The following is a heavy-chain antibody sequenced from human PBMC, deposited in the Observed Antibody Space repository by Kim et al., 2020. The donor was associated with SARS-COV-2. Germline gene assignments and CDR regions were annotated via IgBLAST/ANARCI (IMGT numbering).Heavy chain of an antibody. J-gene: IGHJ4*02. CDR1: GGSISSSSYY. CDR3: ASASRVELVWFGALDY. V-gene: IGHV4-39*07. D-gene: IGHD3-10*01. CDR2: IYYIGRA. Sequence: SETLSLTCTVSGGSISSSSYYWGWIRQPPGKGLEWIGSIYYIGRAYSNPSLKSRVTISVDTSKNQISLQLSSVTAADTAVYYCASASRVELVWFGALDYWGQGTLVTVSS.